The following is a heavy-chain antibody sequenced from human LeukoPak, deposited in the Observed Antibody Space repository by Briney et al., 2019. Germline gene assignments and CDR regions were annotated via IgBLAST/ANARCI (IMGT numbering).Heavy chain of an antibody. J-gene: IGHJ6*03. Sequence: GGSLRLSCAASGFTFKNYAMTWVRQAPGKELEWVSSITAGGGTLQYADSVKGRFSISRDNSKNTLHLQMNSLRAEDTAVYYCAKEGQRGSSHFYYYYYMDVWGKGTTVTVSS. D-gene: IGHD6-6*01. CDR1: GFTFKNYA. V-gene: IGHV3-23*01. CDR3: AKEGQRGSSHFYYYYYMDV. CDR2: ITAGGGTL.